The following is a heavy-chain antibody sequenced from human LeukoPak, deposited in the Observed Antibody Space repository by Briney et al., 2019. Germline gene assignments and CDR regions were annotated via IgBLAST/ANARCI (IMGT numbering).Heavy chain of an antibody. Sequence: GGSLRLSCAASGFTFSSYAMSWVRQAPGKGLEWVSAISGSGGSTYSADSVKGRFTISRDNSKNTLYLQMNSLRAEDTAVYYCARSPIGGYYGMDVWGQGTTVTVSS. CDR1: GFTFSSYA. D-gene: IGHD4-23*01. CDR2: ISGSGGST. V-gene: IGHV3-23*01. CDR3: ARSPIGGYYGMDV. J-gene: IGHJ6*02.